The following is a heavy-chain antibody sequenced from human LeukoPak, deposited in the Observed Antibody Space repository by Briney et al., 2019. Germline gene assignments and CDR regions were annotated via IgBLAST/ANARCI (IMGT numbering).Heavy chain of an antibody. CDR2: ISGGGGKT. J-gene: IGHJ4*02. CDR1: GFTLSSYA. Sequence: GGSLRLSCAASGFTLSSYAMSWVRQAPGQGLEWVSTISGGGGKTYYADSVRGRFTIARDNSKNTLFLQMNSLRAEDTALYYCAKDRIDIGIPAARPEFDYWGQGTLVTVSS. V-gene: IGHV3-23*01. D-gene: IGHD6-13*01. CDR3: AKDRIDIGIPAARPEFDY.